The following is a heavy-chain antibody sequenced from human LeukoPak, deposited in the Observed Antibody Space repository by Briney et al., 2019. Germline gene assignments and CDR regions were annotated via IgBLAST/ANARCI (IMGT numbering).Heavy chain of an antibody. V-gene: IGHV4-34*01. CDR2: INHSGST. Sequence: SETLSLTCAVYGGSFSGYYWSWIRQPPGKGLEWIGEINHSGSTNYNPSLKSRVTISVDTSKNQFSLKLSSVTAADTAVYYCARVVDIVATSSGREDNFDYWGQGTLVTVSS. CDR1: GGSFSGYY. J-gene: IGHJ4*02. D-gene: IGHD5-12*01. CDR3: ARVVDIVATSSGREDNFDY.